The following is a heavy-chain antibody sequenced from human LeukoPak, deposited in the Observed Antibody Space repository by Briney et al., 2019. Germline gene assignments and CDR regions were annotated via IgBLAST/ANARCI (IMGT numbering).Heavy chain of an antibody. D-gene: IGHD4-17*01. CDR3: SRAPLDDYGDYGYGYFDY. CDR1: GFTFSSYE. Sequence: GGSLRLTCAASGFTFSSYELNWVRQAQAQGLEGVSYISSSGSTIYYADSVNGRFTISRDNATNTLYLQMHSPRAEDTAAYYCSRAPLDDYGDYGYGYFDYWGQGTLVTVSS. J-gene: IGHJ4*02. V-gene: IGHV3-48*03. CDR2: ISSSGSTI.